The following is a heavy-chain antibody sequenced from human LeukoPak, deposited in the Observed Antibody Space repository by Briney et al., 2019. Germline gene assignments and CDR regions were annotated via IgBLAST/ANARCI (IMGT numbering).Heavy chain of an antibody. CDR2: IYSGGST. V-gene: IGHV3-53*01. CDR3: AKVRGGYCIPGSCYGDY. CDR1: GFIVSSNY. D-gene: IGHD2-15*01. J-gene: IGHJ4*02. Sequence: PGGYLRLYCVASGFIVSSNYMSWVRQAPGKGLEWVSVIYSGGSTDYADSVKGRFTISRDNSKNTLYLQMNSLRAEDTAVYHCAKVRGGYCIPGSCYGDYWGQGTLVTAPS.